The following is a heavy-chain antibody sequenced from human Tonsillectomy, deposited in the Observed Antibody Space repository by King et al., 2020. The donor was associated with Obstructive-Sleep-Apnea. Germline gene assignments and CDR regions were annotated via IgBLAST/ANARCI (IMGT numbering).Heavy chain of an antibody. CDR2: INPVGTGS. Sequence: VQLVESGGGLVQPGGSLRLSCVASGFTFDKFYISWVRQAPGKGLEWVANINPVGTGSDYVDSVRGRFTISRDNAKNLVFLQMNSLTSEDTAVYYCASAHMSTKTTLSWRGQGTLVTVSS. D-gene: IGHD1-1*01. V-gene: IGHV3-7*03. CDR3: ASAHMSTKTTLSW. CDR1: GFTFDKFY. J-gene: IGHJ4*02.